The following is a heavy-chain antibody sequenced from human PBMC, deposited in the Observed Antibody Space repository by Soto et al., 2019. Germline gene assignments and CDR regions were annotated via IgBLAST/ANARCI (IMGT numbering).Heavy chain of an antibody. D-gene: IGHD2-2*01. J-gene: IGHJ4*02. V-gene: IGHV1-46*01. CDR3: ARGPATAPDAY. Sequence: ASVKVSCKTSGYIFTSYYIHWVRQAPGQGLEWLGIINLSVVTTTYAQNFQGRVTMTRDTSTSTVFMELSSLSSEDTAVYYCARGPATAPDAYWGLGTLVTSPQ. CDR1: GYIFTSYY. CDR2: INLSVVTT.